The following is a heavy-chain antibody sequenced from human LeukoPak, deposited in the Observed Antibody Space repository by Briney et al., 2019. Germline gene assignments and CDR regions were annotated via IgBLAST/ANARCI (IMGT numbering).Heavy chain of an antibody. J-gene: IGHJ4*02. D-gene: IGHD3-10*01. CDR2: IYTSGST. CDR3: ARDRLWFGETYYFDN. Sequence: SETLSLTCTVSGGSISSYYWSWIRQPAGKGLEWIGRIYTSGSTNYNPSLKSRVTMSVDTSKNQFSLKLSSVTAADTAVYYCARDRLWFGETYYFDNWGQGTLVTVSS. V-gene: IGHV4-4*07. CDR1: GGSISSYY.